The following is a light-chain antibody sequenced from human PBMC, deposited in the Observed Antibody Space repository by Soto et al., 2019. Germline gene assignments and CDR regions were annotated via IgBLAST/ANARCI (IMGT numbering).Light chain of an antibody. Sequence: DIHMTQSPSTLSGSVGDRVTITCRASQTISSWLAWYQQKPGKAPKLLIYKASTLKSGVPSRFSGSGSGTEFTLTISSLQPDDFATYYCLHYNNWPPTFGQGTKVDIK. V-gene: IGKV1-5*03. CDR1: QTISSW. CDR3: LHYNNWPPT. CDR2: KAS. J-gene: IGKJ1*01.